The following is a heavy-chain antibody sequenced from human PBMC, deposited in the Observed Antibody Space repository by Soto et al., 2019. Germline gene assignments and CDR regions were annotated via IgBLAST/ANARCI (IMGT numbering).Heavy chain of an antibody. CDR1: GDSISTYY. D-gene: IGHD1-1*01. CDR2: IYYSGST. CDR3: ARGYKAGTTPAPIDY. J-gene: IGHJ4*02. Sequence: SETLSLTCTVSGDSISTYYWSWIRQPPGKGLEWIGYIYYSGSTNYNPSLKSRVTISVDTSKNQFSLKLSSVTAADTAVYYCARGYKAGTTPAPIDYWGQGTLVTVSP. V-gene: IGHV4-59*01.